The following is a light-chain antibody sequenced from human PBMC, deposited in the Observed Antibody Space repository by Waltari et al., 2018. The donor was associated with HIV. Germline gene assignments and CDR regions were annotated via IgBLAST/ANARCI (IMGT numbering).Light chain of an antibody. CDR2: WAS. J-gene: IGKJ4*01. V-gene: IGKV4-1*01. CDR1: QNILYSSNNKNY. Sequence: IVLTQSPESLAVSLCERATITCKASQNILYSSNNKNYLAWYQQKPGQPPKLLISWASNRKSGVPDRFSGSGSGTDFTLIINSLQAEDVAVYFCQQYYRTPLAFGGGTKVEIK. CDR3: QQYYRTPLA.